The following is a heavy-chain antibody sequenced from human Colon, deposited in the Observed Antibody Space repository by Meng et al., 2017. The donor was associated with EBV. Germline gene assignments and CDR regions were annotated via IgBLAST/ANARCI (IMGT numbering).Heavy chain of an antibody. J-gene: IGHJ4*02. CDR2: IYHGGNT. CDR3: ARGNAYNAPCFDY. D-gene: IGHD5-24*01. Sequence: QGQMLGSVAGLGVLSGALTLTCAVSGASISSNNWWGWVRWPPGKGLEWIGEIYHGGNTNYNPSLKRRVTISVDRSDDQYSLSLISVTAADTAVYYCARGNAYNAPCFDYWGQGTLVTVSS. V-gene: IGHV4-4*02. CDR1: GASISSNNW.